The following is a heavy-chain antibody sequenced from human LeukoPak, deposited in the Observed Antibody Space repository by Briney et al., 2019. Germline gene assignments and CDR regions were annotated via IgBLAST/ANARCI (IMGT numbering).Heavy chain of an antibody. Sequence: SETLSLTCTVSGGSISSYYWSWIRRPAGKGLEWIGRIYTSGSTNYNPSLKSRVTMSVDTSKKQFSLKLSSVTAADTAVYYCARDSSSFHDAFDIWGQGTMVTVSS. CDR2: IYTSGST. CDR3: ARDSSSFHDAFDI. J-gene: IGHJ3*02. D-gene: IGHD6-13*01. CDR1: GGSISSYY. V-gene: IGHV4-4*07.